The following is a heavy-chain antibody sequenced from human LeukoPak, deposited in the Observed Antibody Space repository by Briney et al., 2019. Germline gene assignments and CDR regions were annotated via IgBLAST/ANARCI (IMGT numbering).Heavy chain of an antibody. CDR1: GFTFSSNG. CDR3: ARGADTGYSSDS. J-gene: IGHJ5*02. Sequence: GGSLRLSCVASGFTFSSNGMHWVRQAPGKGLEWVAFIRNDGSNKYYVDSVKGRFTIYRDNSKNTLYLQMNSLRAEDTAVYYCARGADTGYSSDSWGQGTLVTVSS. D-gene: IGHD6-19*01. V-gene: IGHV3-30*02. CDR2: IRNDGSNK.